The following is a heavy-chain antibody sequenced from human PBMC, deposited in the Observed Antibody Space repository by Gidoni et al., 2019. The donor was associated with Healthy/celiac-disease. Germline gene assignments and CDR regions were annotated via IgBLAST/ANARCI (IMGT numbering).Heavy chain of an antibody. J-gene: IGHJ2*01. CDR3: ARHEDYYDSSGYFSVYFDL. CDR1: GYSFTSYV. D-gene: IGHD3-22*01. CDR2: IYPGDYDT. V-gene: IGHV5-51*01. Sequence: QLVQSGAAVIKPGESLKISCKASGYSFTSYVFGWVRQMPGKGLEWMGIIYPGDYDTRYSPSFEGEVTISADKSISTAYLQWSSMKTSETAMYYCARHEDYYDSSGYFSVYFDLWGRGTMVTVSS.